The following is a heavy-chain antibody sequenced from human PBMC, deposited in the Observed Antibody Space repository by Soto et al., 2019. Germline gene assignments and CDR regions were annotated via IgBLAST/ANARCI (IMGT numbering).Heavy chain of an antibody. V-gene: IGHV4-39*01. Sequence: SETLSLTCTVSGGSVTNSSYYWGWIRQSPGKGLEWVGSVYYRGRSYSKSSVKSRVTISVDTSKNRFSMSLNSVTASDTAVYFCVSQRTTVPTQAYFDYWGPGALVTVSS. J-gene: IGHJ4*02. CDR1: GGSVTNSSYY. CDR3: VSQRTTVPTQAYFDY. CDR2: VYYRGRS. D-gene: IGHD4-17*01.